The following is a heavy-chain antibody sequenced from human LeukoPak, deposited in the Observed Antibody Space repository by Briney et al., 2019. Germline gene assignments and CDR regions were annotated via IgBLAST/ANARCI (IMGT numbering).Heavy chain of an antibody. Sequence: GGSLRLSCAASGFTFSSYSMNWVRQAPGKGLEWVSSISSSSSYIYYADSVKGRFTISRDNAKNSLYLQMNSLKTEDTAVYYCTTDPYDFWSGIPAFETPFDYWGQGTLVTVSS. D-gene: IGHD3-3*01. J-gene: IGHJ4*02. CDR3: TTDPYDFWSGIPAFETPFDY. CDR1: GFTFSSYS. V-gene: IGHV3-21*03. CDR2: ISSSSSYI.